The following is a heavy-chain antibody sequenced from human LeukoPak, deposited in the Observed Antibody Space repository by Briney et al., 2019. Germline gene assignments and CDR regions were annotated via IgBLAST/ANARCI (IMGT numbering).Heavy chain of an antibody. V-gene: IGHV4-59*01. Sequence: NPSETLSLTCTVSGGSISSYYWSWIRQPPGKGLEWIGYIYYSGSTNYNPSLKSRVAISVDTSKNQFSLKLSSVTAADTAVYYCARDSSGYYRSNFDYWGQGTLVTVSS. J-gene: IGHJ4*02. D-gene: IGHD3-22*01. CDR1: GGSISSYY. CDR3: ARDSSGYYRSNFDY. CDR2: IYYSGST.